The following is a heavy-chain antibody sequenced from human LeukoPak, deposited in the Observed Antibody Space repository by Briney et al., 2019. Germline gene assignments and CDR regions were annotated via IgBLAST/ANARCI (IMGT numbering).Heavy chain of an antibody. CDR2: IYHSGNT. D-gene: IGHD4-17*01. J-gene: IGHJ5*02. V-gene: IGHV4-38-2*02. CDR3: ARTDYGDYGDWFDP. Sequence: SETLSLTCTVSGYSISTSYYWGWIRQPPGKGLEWIGSIYHSGNTYYNPSLKSRVTISVDTSKNQFSLKLNSVTAADTAVYYCARTDYGDYGDWFDPWGQGTLVTVSS. CDR1: GYSISTSYY.